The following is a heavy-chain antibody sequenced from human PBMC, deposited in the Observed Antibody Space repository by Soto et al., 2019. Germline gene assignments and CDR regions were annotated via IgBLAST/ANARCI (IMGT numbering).Heavy chain of an antibody. J-gene: IGHJ5*02. CDR2: FYTSGNT. Sequence: PSETLSLTCTVSGGSVSSYYWSWIRQPAGKGLEWIGRFYTSGNTNYNPSLKSRVTMSLDTSKNQFPLKLSSVTAADTAVYFCASDSTGWFDPWGQGTLVTVSS. CDR3: ASDSTGWFDP. CDR1: GGSVSSYY. V-gene: IGHV4-4*07. D-gene: IGHD7-27*01.